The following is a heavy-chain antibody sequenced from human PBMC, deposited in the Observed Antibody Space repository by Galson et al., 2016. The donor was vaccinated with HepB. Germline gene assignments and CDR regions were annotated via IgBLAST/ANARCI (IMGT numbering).Heavy chain of an antibody. D-gene: IGHD1-14*01. J-gene: IGHJ5*01. V-gene: IGHV3-30*03. CDR1: GFTFNNFD. CDR3: STHPGTREHS. Sequence: SLRLSCAASGFTFNNFDMHWVRQAPGKGLKWVAATSFDGNNKYYTDSVKGRFTIPRDNSKNTLYLQMNSLRPEDTAVYYCSTHPGTREHSGGQGALVTVSS. CDR2: TSFDGNNK.